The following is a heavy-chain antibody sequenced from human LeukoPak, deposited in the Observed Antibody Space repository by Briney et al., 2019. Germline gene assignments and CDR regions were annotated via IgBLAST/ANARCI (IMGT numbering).Heavy chain of an antibody. CDR2: INHSGST. CDR1: GGSFSGYY. CDR3: ARGPILGYCSGGSCYSYYYGMDV. Sequence: SETLSLTCAVCGGSFSGYYWSWIRQPPGKGLEWIGEINHSGSTNYNPSLKSRVTISVDTSKNQFSLKLSSVAAADTAVYYCARGPILGYCSGGSCYSYYYGMDVWGQGTTVTVSS. D-gene: IGHD2-15*01. V-gene: IGHV4-34*01. J-gene: IGHJ6*02.